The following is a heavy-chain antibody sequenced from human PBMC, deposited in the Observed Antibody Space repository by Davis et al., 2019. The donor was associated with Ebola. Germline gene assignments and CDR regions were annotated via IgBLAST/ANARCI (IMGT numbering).Heavy chain of an antibody. CDR3: AKEASGSLGMDV. CDR2: ISWNSGSI. V-gene: IGHV3-9*03. CDR1: GFTFDDYA. J-gene: IGHJ6*02. Sequence: SLKISCAASGFTFDDYAMHWVRQAPGKGLEWVSGISWNSGSIGYADSVKGRFTISRDNAKNSLYLQMNSLRAEDMALYYCAKEASGSLGMDVWGQGTTVTVSS.